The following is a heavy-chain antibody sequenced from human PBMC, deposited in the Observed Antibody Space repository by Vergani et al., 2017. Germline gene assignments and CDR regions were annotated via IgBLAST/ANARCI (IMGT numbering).Heavy chain of an antibody. D-gene: IGHD6-13*01. Sequence: EVQLVESGGGLVKPGGSLRLSCAASGFTFSSYSMNWVRQAPGKGLEWVANIKQDGSEKYYVDSVKGRFTISRDNAKNSLYLQMNSLRAEDTAVYYCARDQQQLAHYYYYYMDVWGKGTTVTVSS. CDR2: IKQDGSEK. J-gene: IGHJ6*03. CDR1: GFTFSSYS. V-gene: IGHV3-7*01. CDR3: ARDQQQLAHYYYYYMDV.